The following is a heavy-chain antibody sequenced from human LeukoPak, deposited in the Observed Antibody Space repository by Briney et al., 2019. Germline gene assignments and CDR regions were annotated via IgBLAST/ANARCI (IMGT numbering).Heavy chain of an antibody. CDR2: IRSNGGNK. CDR1: GFTFSNYG. Sequence: GGSLRLSCAASGFTFSNYGMHWVRQAPGKGLEWVAFIRSNGGNKYYADAVKGRFTISRDNSKHTLYVQMNSLRAEDTAVYYCAKDRGSGMPTNFDYRGQGTLVTVSS. D-gene: IGHD5-24*01. CDR3: AKDRGSGMPTNFDY. V-gene: IGHV3-30*02. J-gene: IGHJ4*02.